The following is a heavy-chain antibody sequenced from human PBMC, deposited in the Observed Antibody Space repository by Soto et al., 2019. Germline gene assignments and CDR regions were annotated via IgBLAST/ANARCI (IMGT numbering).Heavy chain of an antibody. Sequence: GGSLRLSCAASGFSFAGYALTWVRLAPGKGLEWVASISGGGGSTYYADSVKGRFSISRDNSNRMVYLQMGSLTAGDTAVYYCAKTETFNGYYNAFDYWGQGTQVTVSS. J-gene: IGHJ4*02. D-gene: IGHD3-9*01. CDR1: GFSFAGYA. V-gene: IGHV3-23*01. CDR3: AKTETFNGYYNAFDY. CDR2: ISGGGGST.